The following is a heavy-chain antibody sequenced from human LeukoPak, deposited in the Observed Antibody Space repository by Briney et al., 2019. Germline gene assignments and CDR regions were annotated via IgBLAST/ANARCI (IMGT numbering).Heavy chain of an antibody. CDR1: GYTFSSYY. CDR2: INPSGDTT. J-gene: IGHJ4*02. Sequence: ASVKVSCKASGYTFSSYYMHWERQAPGQGLEWMGIINPSGDTTTYAQKFQGRVTMTRDTSTSTVYMELSSLRSEDTAVYYCARVGGNDDYWGQGTLVTVSS. CDR3: ARVGGNDDY. D-gene: IGHD1-1*01. V-gene: IGHV1-46*01.